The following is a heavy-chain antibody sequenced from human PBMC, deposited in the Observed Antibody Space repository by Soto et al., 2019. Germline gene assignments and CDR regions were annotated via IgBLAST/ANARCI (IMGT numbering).Heavy chain of an antibody. Sequence: GGSLRLSCAASGFTFSSYGMHWVRQAPGKGLEWVAVIWYDGSNKYYADSVKGRFTISRDNSKNTLYLQMNSLRAEDTAVYYCARSIAAAGDEYFQHWGQGTLVTVSS. CDR3: ARSIAAAGDEYFQH. D-gene: IGHD6-13*01. J-gene: IGHJ1*01. V-gene: IGHV3-33*01. CDR1: GFTFSSYG. CDR2: IWYDGSNK.